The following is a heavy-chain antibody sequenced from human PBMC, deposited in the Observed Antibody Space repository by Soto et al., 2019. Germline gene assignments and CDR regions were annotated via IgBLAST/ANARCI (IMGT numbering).Heavy chain of an antibody. CDR3: ATLVAGTKVLDY. J-gene: IGHJ4*02. V-gene: IGHV3-74*01. Sequence: GGSLILSCAASGFTFSSYWMHWVRQAPGKGLVWVSGINGDGSTTRYADSVKGRFTISRDNAENTLYLQMNSLRVEDTAVYYCATLVAGTKVLDYWSQGTLVTVSS. D-gene: IGHD2-15*01. CDR1: GFTFSSYW. CDR2: INGDGSTT.